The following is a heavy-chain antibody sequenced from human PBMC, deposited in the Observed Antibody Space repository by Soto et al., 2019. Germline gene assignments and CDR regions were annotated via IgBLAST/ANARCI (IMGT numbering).Heavy chain of an antibody. CDR1: GGTFRDFA. D-gene: IGHD3-3*01. Sequence: QVQLVQSGAEVKKPGSSMKVSCNASGGTFRDFAFSCVRQAPGHGPEWLGGIIPIFGRPDYPQKFRDRVTITADESTSTVFVELRSLTSEVTAVYYCATWLRMAGIVNYDYGMDVWGQGTTVTVSS. CDR2: IIPIFGRP. J-gene: IGHJ6*02. V-gene: IGHV1-69*12. CDR3: ATWLRMAGIVNYDYGMDV.